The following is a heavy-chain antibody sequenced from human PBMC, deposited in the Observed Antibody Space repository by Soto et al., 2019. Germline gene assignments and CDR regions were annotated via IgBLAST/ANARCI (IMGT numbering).Heavy chain of an antibody. CDR2: ISHLENT. CDR1: GASIRYGGFS. Sequence: QLQLQESGSGVVKTSETLSLTCTVSGASIRYGGFSWSWIRQSPGKGLEWIGYISHLENTYLHPSFKSRLTMSIDRTRNQFSLKLSSVTAADMAVYYCARGGGYDSFDYWGQGVLVTVSS. V-gene: IGHV4-30-2*06. D-gene: IGHD5-12*01. CDR3: ARGGGYDSFDY. J-gene: IGHJ4*02.